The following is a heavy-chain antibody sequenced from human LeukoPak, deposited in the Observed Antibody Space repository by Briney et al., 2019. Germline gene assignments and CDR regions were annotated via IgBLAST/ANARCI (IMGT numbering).Heavy chain of an antibody. CDR3: ARGVRGYSGYDFGY. D-gene: IGHD5-12*01. J-gene: IGHJ4*02. CDR2: ISSSGSTI. V-gene: IGHV3-11*01. CDR1: GFTFSNAW. Sequence: GGSLRLSCAASGFTFSNAWMSWVRQAPGKGLEWVSYISSSGSTIHYADSVKGRFTISRDNAKNSLYLQMNSLRAEDTAVYYCARGVRGYSGYDFGYWGQGTLVTVSS.